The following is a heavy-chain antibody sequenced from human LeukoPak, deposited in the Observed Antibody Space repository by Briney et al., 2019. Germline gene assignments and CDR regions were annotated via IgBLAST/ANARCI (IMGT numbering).Heavy chain of an antibody. CDR1: GGSISSSSYY. D-gene: IGHD3-3*01. J-gene: IGHJ6*03. CDR2: IYYSGST. Sequence: SETLSLTCTVSGGSISSSSYYWGCIRQPTGKWREWIGSIYYSGSTYYNPSLKSRVTISVYTSKNQFSMKLLSVTATDTYVYYCARLSHPYYDFWSGYYTNSGYYYYMVVWGKRTTVTVSS. V-gene: IGHV4-39*01. CDR3: ARLSHPYYDFWSGYYTNSGYYYYMVV.